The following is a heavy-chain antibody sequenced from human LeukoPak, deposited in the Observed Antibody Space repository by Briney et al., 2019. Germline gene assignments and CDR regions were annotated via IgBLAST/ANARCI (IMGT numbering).Heavy chain of an antibody. V-gene: IGHV1-2*02. J-gene: IGHJ4*02. D-gene: IGHD2-8*01. CDR1: GYTFTGPY. CDR3: ARVEYCTKGVCINFDL. Sequence: GASVKVSCKASGYTFTGPYIHWMRQAPGQGLEWMGWIDPDSGGTKYAPRFQGRVTVTRDTSTSTAYLELSGLRADDTAAYYCARVEYCTKGVCINFDLWGQGTLVTVSS. CDR2: IDPDSGGT.